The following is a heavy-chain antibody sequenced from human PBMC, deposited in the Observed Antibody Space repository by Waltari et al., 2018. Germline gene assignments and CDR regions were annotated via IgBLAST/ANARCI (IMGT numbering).Heavy chain of an antibody. D-gene: IGHD5-12*01. V-gene: IGHV3-74*01. CDR3: ARKAGSGYPYGPFYYDN. CDR2: INVDGGYI. CDR1: GFRFGDSW. Sequence: EVHLAASGGGVVQQGGSLRLPCTGTGFRFGDSWAHWVRQAPGKGLEGGSRINVDGGYISYGDSVKGRFTISRDNAKNTVFLQLNSLRADDTAVYFCARKAGSGYPYGPFYYDNWGQGTLVTVSS. J-gene: IGHJ4*02.